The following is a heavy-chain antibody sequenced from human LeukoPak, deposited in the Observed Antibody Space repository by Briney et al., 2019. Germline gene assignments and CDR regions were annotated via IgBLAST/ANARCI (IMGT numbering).Heavy chain of an antibody. V-gene: IGHV4-34*01. CDR2: INHSGST. J-gene: IGHJ5*02. D-gene: IGHD2-2*01. CDR1: GGSFSGYY. CDR3: ATTLGYCSSTSCYSRNWFDP. Sequence: SETLSLTCAVYGGSFSGYYWSWIRQPPGKGLEWIGEINHSGSTNYNPSLKSRVTISVDTSRNQFSLKLSSVTAADTAVYYCATTLGYCSSTSCYSRNWFDPWGQGTLVTVSS.